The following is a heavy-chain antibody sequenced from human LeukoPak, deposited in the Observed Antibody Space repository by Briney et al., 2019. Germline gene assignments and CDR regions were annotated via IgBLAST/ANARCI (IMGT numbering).Heavy chain of an antibody. CDR1: GFTFSSYS. CDR2: ISSSSSTI. CDR3: ARVARIVGATSLDY. D-gene: IGHD1-26*01. V-gene: IGHV3-48*01. Sequence: GGSLRLSCAASGFTFSSYSMNWVRQAPGKGLEWVSYISSSSSTIYYADSVKGRFTISRDNAKNSLYLQMNSLRAEDTAVYYCARVARIVGATSLDYWGQGTLVTVSS. J-gene: IGHJ4*02.